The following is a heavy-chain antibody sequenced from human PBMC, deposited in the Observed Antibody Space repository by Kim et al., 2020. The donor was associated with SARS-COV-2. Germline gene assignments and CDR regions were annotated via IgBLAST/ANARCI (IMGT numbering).Heavy chain of an antibody. D-gene: IGHD6-19*01. J-gene: IGHJ4*02. CDR3: ARDTGYSSGWCTQ. Sequence: YAQKFQGRVTITADESTSTAYMELSSLRSEDTAVYYCARDTGYSSGWCTQWGQGTLVTVSS. V-gene: IGHV1-69*01.